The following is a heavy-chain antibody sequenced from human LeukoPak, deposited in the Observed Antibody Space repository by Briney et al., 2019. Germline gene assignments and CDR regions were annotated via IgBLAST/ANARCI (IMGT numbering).Heavy chain of an antibody. J-gene: IGHJ4*02. CDR2: IYHSGST. CDR1: GGSISRSSHY. Sequence: SETLSLTCIVSGGSISRSSHYWGWIRQPPGKGLEWIGYIYHSGSTYYNPSLKSRVTISVDRSKNQFSLKLNSVTAADTAVYYCARDRYGDHTYFDYWGQGTLVTVSS. CDR3: ARDRYGDHTYFDY. D-gene: IGHD4-17*01. V-gene: IGHV4-39*07.